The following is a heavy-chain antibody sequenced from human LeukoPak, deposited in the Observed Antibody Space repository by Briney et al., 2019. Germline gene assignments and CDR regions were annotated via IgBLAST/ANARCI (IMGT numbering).Heavy chain of an antibody. V-gene: IGHV4-30-2*01. CDR2: IYHSGST. J-gene: IGHJ5*02. D-gene: IGHD3-16*02. CDR1: GGSISSGGYS. Sequence: SKTLSLTCAVSGGSISSGGYSWSWIRQPPGKGLEWIGYIYHSGSTYYNPSLKSRVTISVNRSKNQFSLKLSSVTAADTAVYYCARGGDDYVWGSYRLNWFDPWGQGTLVTVSS. CDR3: ARGGDDYVWGSYRLNWFDP.